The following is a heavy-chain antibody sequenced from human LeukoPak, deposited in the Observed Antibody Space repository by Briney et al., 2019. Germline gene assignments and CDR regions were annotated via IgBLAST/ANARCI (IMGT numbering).Heavy chain of an antibody. D-gene: IGHD6-6*01. Sequence: PSETLSLTCRVSGGSISSYYWSWIRQPPGKGLEWIGYIYSSGSTNYNPPLKSRVTISVDTSKNQFSLKLSSVTAADTAVYYCARVPSSSVYFDYWGQGTLVTVSS. CDR3: ARVPSSSVYFDY. V-gene: IGHV4-59*01. CDR2: IYSSGST. J-gene: IGHJ4*02. CDR1: GGSISSYY.